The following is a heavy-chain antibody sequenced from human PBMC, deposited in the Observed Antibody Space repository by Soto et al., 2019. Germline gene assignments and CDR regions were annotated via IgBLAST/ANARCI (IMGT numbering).Heavy chain of an antibody. Sequence: GGSLRLSCAASGFTFSSYAMNWVRQAPGKGLEWVSDITGSGGNTYYADSVKGRFTISRDNSKNTLYLQMNSLRAEDTAVYYCAKSLGTEYYSYYMDFWGKGITVTVSS. CDR3: AKSLGTEYYSYYMDF. V-gene: IGHV3-23*01. CDR1: GFTFSSYA. J-gene: IGHJ6*03. CDR2: ITGSGGNT.